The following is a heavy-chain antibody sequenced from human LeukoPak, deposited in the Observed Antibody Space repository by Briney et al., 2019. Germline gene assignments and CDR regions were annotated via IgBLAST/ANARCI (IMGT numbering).Heavy chain of an antibody. CDR1: GFAFSVYA. Sequence: GGSLRLSCTASGFAFSVYAMSWLRQPPGKGLEWVSTINANSGTTSYAASVRGRFTISRDNAKNSLYLLMNSLRAEDTALYYCARSGYYGSGSYSDYWGQGTLVTVSS. CDR3: ARSGYYGSGSYSDY. D-gene: IGHD3-10*01. CDR2: INANSGTT. V-gene: IGHV3-20*04. J-gene: IGHJ4*02.